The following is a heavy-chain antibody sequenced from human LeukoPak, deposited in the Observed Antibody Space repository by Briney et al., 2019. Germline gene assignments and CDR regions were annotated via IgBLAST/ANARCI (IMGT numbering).Heavy chain of an antibody. CDR3: ARQGLQARWFDP. D-gene: IGHD1-26*01. Sequence: SETLSLTCTVSGGSISSRDYYWGWIRQPPGKGLEWIGSIFYSGTTYYNPSLKSRVTISVDTSKNHFSLKLGSLTAADTAVYYCARQGLQARWFDPWGQGTLVTVAS. V-gene: IGHV4-39*01. CDR1: GGSISSRDYY. J-gene: IGHJ5*02. CDR2: IFYSGTT.